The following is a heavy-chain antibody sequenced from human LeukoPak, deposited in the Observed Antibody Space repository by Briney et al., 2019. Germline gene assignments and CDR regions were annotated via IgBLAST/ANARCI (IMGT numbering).Heavy chain of an antibody. CDR2: IYPRDGST. CDR3: VRDGEGVAISVNYWFDP. Sequence: GSVKVSCKASGYTFTSNYIHWVGQAPGKGVEWMGMIYPRDGSTSYAQKFQGRVTMTRDTSTSTAYMELRGLTSDDTAVYYCVRDGEGVAISVNYWFDPWGQGTLVTVSS. CDR1: GYTFTSNY. J-gene: IGHJ5*02. D-gene: IGHD3-10*01. V-gene: IGHV1-46*01.